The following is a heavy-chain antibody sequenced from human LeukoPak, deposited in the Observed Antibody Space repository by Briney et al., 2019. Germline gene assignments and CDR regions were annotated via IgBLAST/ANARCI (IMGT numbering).Heavy chain of an antibody. CDR2: ISAYNGNT. V-gene: IGHV1-18*01. J-gene: IGHJ4*02. CDR3: ARALYYYDSSGYYPDAFDI. Sequence: GASVKVSCKASGYTFTSYGISWVRQAPGQGLEWMGWISAYNGNTNYAQKLQGRVTMTTDTSTSTAYMELRSLRSDDTAVYYCARALYYYDSSGYYPDAFDIWGQGTLVTVSS. CDR1: GYTFTSYG. D-gene: IGHD3-22*01.